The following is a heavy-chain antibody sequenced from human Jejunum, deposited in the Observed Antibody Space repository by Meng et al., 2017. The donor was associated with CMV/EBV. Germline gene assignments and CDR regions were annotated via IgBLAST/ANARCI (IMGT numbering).Heavy chain of an antibody. J-gene: IGHJ4*02. CDR2: LYPHSDET. Sequence: KTSGYLFTDYSMHWVRRAPGHRPEWMGWLYPHSDETNYAQKFQDRVTMTQDTSMSTAYMELSGLTSDDTAVYYCATTPRNRGTYYVYWGQGTLVTVSS. CDR3: ATTPRNRGTYYVY. V-gene: IGHV1-2*02. D-gene: IGHD1-26*01. CDR1: GYLFTDYS.